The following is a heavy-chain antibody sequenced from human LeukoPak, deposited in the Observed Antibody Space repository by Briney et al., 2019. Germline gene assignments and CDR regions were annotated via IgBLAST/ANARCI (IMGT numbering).Heavy chain of an antibody. Sequence: SETLSLTCIVSGGSISSTHYYWGWIRQPPGKGLECIGSIYYNGRTYYKPSLKSRVTISVDTSKNQFSLKLSSVTAADTAVYYCARIAYSSSTDYWGRGTLVTVSS. D-gene: IGHD6-6*01. CDR3: ARIAYSSSTDY. V-gene: IGHV4-39*07. CDR2: IYYNGRT. J-gene: IGHJ4*02. CDR1: GGSISSTHYY.